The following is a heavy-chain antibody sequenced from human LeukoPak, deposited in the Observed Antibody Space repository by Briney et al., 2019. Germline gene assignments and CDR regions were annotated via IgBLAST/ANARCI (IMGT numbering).Heavy chain of an antibody. V-gene: IGHV3-64*02. CDR3: ARMTLYGSGTVD. D-gene: IGHD3-10*01. J-gene: IGHJ4*02. CDR1: GFTFSSYA. CDR2: ISSNGGST. Sequence: AGGSLRLSCAASGFTFSSYAMSWVRQAPGKGLEYVSGISSNGGSTYYAGSVKGRFTISRDNSKNTVNLQMGSLRIEDTAVYHCARMTLYGSGTVDWGQGILVTVSS.